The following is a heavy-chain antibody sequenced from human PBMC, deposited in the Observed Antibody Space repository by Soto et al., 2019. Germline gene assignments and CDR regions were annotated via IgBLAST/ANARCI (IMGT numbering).Heavy chain of an antibody. D-gene: IGHD2-15*01. CDR3: AKEAVCTFSI. CDR2: ISYDGSKN. J-gene: IGHJ3*02. V-gene: IGHV3-30*18. CDR1: GFSFNNYG. Sequence: QVQLVESGGGVVQPGRSLRLSCAASGFSFNNYGMHWVRHAPGKGLEWVALISYDGSKNHYADSVKGRFTISRDNSKNTLYLQMNSLRAEDTAVYYCAKEAVCTFSIWGQGTMVTVSS.